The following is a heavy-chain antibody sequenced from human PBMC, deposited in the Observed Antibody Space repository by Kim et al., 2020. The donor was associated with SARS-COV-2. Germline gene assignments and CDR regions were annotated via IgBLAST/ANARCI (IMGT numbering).Heavy chain of an antibody. J-gene: IGHJ6*02. CDR3: ARVIVATINPYYYYGMDV. D-gene: IGHD5-12*01. Sequence: QGRVTITADKSTSTAYMELSSLRAEDTAVYYCARVIVATINPYYYYGMDVWGQGTTVTVSS. V-gene: IGHV1-69*04.